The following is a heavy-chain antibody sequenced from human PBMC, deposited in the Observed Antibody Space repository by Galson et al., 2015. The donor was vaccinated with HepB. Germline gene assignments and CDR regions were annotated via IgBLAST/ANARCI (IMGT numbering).Heavy chain of an antibody. Sequence: SLRLSCAASGFTFSSYAMHWVRQAPGKGLEWVAVISYDGSNKYYADSVKGRFTISRDNSKNTLYLQMNSLRAEDTAVYYCARDGSISPKPIGYCSSTSCPYGAFDIWGQGTMVTVSS. CDR1: GFTFSSYA. CDR3: ARDGSISPKPIGYCSSTSCPYGAFDI. CDR2: ISYDGSNK. D-gene: IGHD2-2*01. V-gene: IGHV3-30-3*01. J-gene: IGHJ3*02.